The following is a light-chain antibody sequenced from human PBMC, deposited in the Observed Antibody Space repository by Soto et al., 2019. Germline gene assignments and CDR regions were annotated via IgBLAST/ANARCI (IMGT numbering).Light chain of an antibody. V-gene: IGKV1-27*01. J-gene: IGKJ5*01. Sequence: DIQMAQSPSSLSASVGARVPITCRASQGISNFLAWYQQKPGKVPQLLIYAASTLQSGVPSRFSGSGSGTDFTLTISSLQPEDVATYYCQKYNSAPFTFGQGTRLEIK. CDR2: AAS. CDR1: QGISNF. CDR3: QKYNSAPFT.